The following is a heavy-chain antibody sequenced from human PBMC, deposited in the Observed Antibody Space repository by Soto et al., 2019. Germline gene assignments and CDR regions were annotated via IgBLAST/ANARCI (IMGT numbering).Heavy chain of an antibody. CDR3: TRGPRSTSTGTGAF. J-gene: IGHJ4*02. V-gene: IGHV3-74*01. Sequence: PGGSLRLSCAASGFTFSMYWMHWVRQVPGKGPERVSRINADGISTNYADSAKGRFTIHRDNAKNTLYLQMTALRVEDTAVYYCTRGPRSTSTGTGAFWGQGTLVTVSS. CDR2: INADGIST. D-gene: IGHD1-1*01. CDR1: GFTFSMYW.